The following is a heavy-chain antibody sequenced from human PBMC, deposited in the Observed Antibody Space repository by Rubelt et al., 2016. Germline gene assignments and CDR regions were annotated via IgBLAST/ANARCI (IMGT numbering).Heavy chain of an antibody. CDR3: AREEMATITK. J-gene: IGHJ4*02. V-gene: IGHV3-53*04. CDR1: GFTVSSNY. Sequence: VQLVESGGGLVQPGGSLRLSCAASGFTVSSNYMSWVRQAPGKGLEWVSVIFSGGSPYYADSVKGRFPISRHNSKNTPYLQMNSRGAEDRAGYYCAREEMATITKWGQGTLVTVSS. CDR2: IFSGGSP. D-gene: IGHD5-24*01.